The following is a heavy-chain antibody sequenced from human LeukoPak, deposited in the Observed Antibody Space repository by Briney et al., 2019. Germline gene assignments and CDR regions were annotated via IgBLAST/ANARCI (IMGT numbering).Heavy chain of an antibody. V-gene: IGHV3-23*01. Sequence: GGSLRLSCAASGFTFSSYAMSWVRQAPGKGLEWVSGISGSGDNTYYADSVKGRFTISRDNSKNTLYVQVNSLGTEDTAAYYCAKGSYYDSSGSFYCDYWGQGTLVTVSS. D-gene: IGHD3-22*01. CDR3: AKGSYYDSSGSFYCDY. CDR2: ISGSGDNT. J-gene: IGHJ4*02. CDR1: GFTFSSYA.